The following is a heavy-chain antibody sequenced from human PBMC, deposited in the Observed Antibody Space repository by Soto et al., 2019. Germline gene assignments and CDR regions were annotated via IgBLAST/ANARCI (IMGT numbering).Heavy chain of an antibody. CDR2: ISGSGGST. V-gene: IGHV3-23*01. CDR1: GFTFSSYA. D-gene: IGHD2-2*01. J-gene: IGHJ6*02. CDR3: ATTQLYCSSTSCYEGGGYYYYYGMDV. Sequence: EVQLLESGGGLVQPGGSLRLSCAASGFTFSSYAMSWVRQAPGKGLEWVSAISGSGGSTYYADSVKGRFTISRDISKNTLYLQMNSLRAEDTAVYYCATTQLYCSSTSCYEGGGYYYYYGMDVWGQGTTVTVSS.